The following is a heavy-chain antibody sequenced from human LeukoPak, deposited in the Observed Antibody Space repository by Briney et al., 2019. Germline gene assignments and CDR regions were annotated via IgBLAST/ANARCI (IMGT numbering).Heavy chain of an antibody. V-gene: IGHV3-23*01. CDR1: GFTFSNAW. Sequence: GGSLRLSCAASGFTFSNAWMSWVRQAPGKGLEWVSAISGSGGSTYYADSVKGRFTISRDNSKNTLYLQMNSLRAEDTAVYYCAKGRVVRGVLNYFDYWGQGTLVTVSS. D-gene: IGHD3-10*01. CDR2: ISGSGGST. J-gene: IGHJ4*02. CDR3: AKGRVVRGVLNYFDY.